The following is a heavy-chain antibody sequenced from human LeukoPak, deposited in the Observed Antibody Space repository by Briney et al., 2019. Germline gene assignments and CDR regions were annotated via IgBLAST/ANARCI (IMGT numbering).Heavy chain of an antibody. CDR2: ISACNGNT. CDR1: GYTFTSYG. D-gene: IGHD2-2*01. V-gene: IGHV1-18*04. Sequence: ASVKVCCKASGYTFTSYGSSWVRQAPGQGLEWMGWISACNGNTNYAQKLQGRVTMTTDTSTSTAYMELRSLRSDDPAVYYCARVGDDIVVVPAATEDYYYYYGMDLWGKGTTVTVSS. J-gene: IGHJ6*04. CDR3: ARVGDDIVVVPAATEDYYYYYGMDL.